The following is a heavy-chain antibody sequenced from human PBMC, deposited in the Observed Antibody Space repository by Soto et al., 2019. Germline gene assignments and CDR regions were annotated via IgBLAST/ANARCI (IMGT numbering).Heavy chain of an antibody. J-gene: IGHJ6*02. Sequence: QVQLQESGPGLVKPSQTLSLTCSVSSGSISSSDYYWSLIRQPPGKGLEWIGYINYSGRTYYKPSLKSRVSISIDTSKNPFSLRLTSVTVADTAVYFCARFSTLGKDYGVDGWGQGTTVTVSS. V-gene: IGHV4-30-4*01. D-gene: IGHD3-3*02. CDR3: ARFSTLGKDYGVDG. CDR1: SGSISSSDYY. CDR2: INYSGRT.